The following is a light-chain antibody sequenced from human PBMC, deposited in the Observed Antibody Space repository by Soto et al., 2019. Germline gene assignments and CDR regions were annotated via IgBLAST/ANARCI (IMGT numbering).Light chain of an antibody. V-gene: IGKV3-11*01. J-gene: IGKJ5*01. CDR3: QQRYNWPPIT. CDR2: DTS. Sequence: EILLTQSPATLSLSLGERATLSCRASQSVSGNLAWYQQKPGQAPRLLIYDTSNRATGVPARFSGSGSGTDFTLTISSLEPEDFAVYYCQQRYNWPPITFGQGTRLEIK. CDR1: QSVSGN.